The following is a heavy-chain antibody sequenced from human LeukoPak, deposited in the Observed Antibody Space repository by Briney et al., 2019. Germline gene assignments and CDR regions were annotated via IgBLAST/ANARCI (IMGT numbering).Heavy chain of an antibody. CDR3: AREVTAMEAFFDY. D-gene: IGHD5-18*01. V-gene: IGHV3-7*01. CDR1: GFTFSSYW. CDR2: IKQDGSEK. J-gene: IGHJ4*02. Sequence: GGSLRLSCAASGFTFSSYWMSWVRQAPGKGLEWVANIKQDGSEKYYVDSVKGRFTISRDNAKNSLYLQMNSLRAEDTAVYYCAREVTAMEAFFDYWGQGTLVTVSS.